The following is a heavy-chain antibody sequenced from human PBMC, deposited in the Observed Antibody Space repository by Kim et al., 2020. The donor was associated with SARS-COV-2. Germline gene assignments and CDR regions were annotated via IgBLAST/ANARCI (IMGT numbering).Heavy chain of an antibody. Sequence: GGSLRLSCAASGFTFSSYWMHWVRQAPGKGLVWVSRINSDGSSTSYADSVKGRFTISRDNAKNTLYLQMNSLRAEDTAVYYCARSYYDFWSGYQDYFDYWGQGTLVTVSS. J-gene: IGHJ4*02. D-gene: IGHD3-3*01. V-gene: IGHV3-74*01. CDR3: ARSYYDFWSGYQDYFDY. CDR1: GFTFSSYW. CDR2: INSDGSST.